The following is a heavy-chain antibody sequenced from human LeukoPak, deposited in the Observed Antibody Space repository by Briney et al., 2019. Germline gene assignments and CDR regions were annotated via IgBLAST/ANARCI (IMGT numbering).Heavy chain of an antibody. CDR3: ARGDYYDSSGYPYYFDY. V-gene: IGHV4-39*07. CDR2: INHSGST. Sequence: PSETLSLTCTVSGGSVSSGSYYWSWIRQPPGKGLEWIGEINHSGSTNYNPSLKSRVTISVDTSKNQFSLKLSSVTAADTAVYYCARGDYYDSSGYPYYFDYWGQGTLVTVSS. CDR1: GGSVSSGSYY. D-gene: IGHD3-22*01. J-gene: IGHJ4*02.